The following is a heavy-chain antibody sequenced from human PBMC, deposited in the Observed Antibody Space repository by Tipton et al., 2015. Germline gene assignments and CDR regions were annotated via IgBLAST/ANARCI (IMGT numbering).Heavy chain of an antibody. CDR2: IYYSGRT. V-gene: IGHV4-39*02. Sequence: TLSLTCTVSGGSISSSSYYWGWIRQPPGKGLEWIGSIYYSGRTYYNPSLKSRVTISVDTSKNQVSLKLSSVTAADTAVYYCAREVWYNDSTGYDYWGQGTLVTVSS. D-gene: IGHD3-22*01. CDR1: GGSISSSSYY. CDR3: AREVWYNDSTGYDY. J-gene: IGHJ4*02.